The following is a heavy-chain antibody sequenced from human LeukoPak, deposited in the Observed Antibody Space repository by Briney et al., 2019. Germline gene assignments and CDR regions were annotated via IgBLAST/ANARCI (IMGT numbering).Heavy chain of an antibody. CDR2: IYHSGST. CDR1: GGSISSSNW. J-gene: IGHJ3*02. V-gene: IGHV4-4*02. Sequence: SGTLSLTCAVSGGSISSSNWWSWVRQPPGKGLEWIGEIYHSGSTNYNPSLKSRVTISVDKSKNQFSLKLSSVTAADTAVYYCASNYYDWFDAFDIWGQGTMVTVSS. CDR3: ASNYYDWFDAFDI. D-gene: IGHD3-22*01.